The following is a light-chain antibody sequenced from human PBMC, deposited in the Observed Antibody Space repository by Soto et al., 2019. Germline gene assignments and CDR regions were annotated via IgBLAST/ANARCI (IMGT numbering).Light chain of an antibody. Sequence: EIVMTQSPAALSVSPGDAATLSCRASQSVHSRLAWYQQKPGQAPRLLIYGASTRATGTPPRFRGSGSGTEFTLAISSLQSVVSAVYYCQQYDDWPPWTFRPGTKVEIK. J-gene: IGKJ1*01. CDR1: QSVHSR. V-gene: IGKV3-15*01. CDR3: QQYDDWPPWT. CDR2: GAS.